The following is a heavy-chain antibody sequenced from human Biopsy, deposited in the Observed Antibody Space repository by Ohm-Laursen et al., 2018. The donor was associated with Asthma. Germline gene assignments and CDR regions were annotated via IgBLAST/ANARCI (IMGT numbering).Heavy chain of an antibody. J-gene: IGHJ4*02. D-gene: IGHD6-13*01. CDR1: PGSINDYY. CDR3: VRATSTWSQSGPHYFDH. V-gene: IGHV4-59*01. Sequence: SGTLSLTCTVSPGSINDYYWNWIRQFPGKGLEWIGCVHSTGSTRFNPSLKSRLTISVDTSVDQVSLKLTSVTAADTAVYYCVRATSTWSQSGPHYFDHWGQGTLVTVSS. CDR2: VHSTGST.